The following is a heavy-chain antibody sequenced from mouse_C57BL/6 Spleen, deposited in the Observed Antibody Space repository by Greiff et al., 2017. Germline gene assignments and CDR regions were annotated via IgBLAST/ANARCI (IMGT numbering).Heavy chain of an antibody. CDR2: INPNNGGT. Sequence: EVQLQQSGAELVKPGASVKISCKASGYTFTDYYMNWVKQSHGKSLEWIGDINPNNGGTSYHQKFKGKATLTVDKSSSTAYMELRSLTSEDSAVYYCARRNYGRYFDVWGTGTTVTVSS. V-gene: IGHV1-26*01. J-gene: IGHJ1*03. CDR1: GYTFTDYY. CDR3: ARRNYGRYFDV. D-gene: IGHD1-1*01.